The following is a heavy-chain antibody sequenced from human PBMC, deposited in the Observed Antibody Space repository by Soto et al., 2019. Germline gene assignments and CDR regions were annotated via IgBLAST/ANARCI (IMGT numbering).Heavy chain of an antibody. CDR2: ISISLGHT. CDR3: AANWNFGLNF. V-gene: IGHV3-11*03. J-gene: IGHJ4*02. Sequence: GGSLRLSCVASGFDFSDFLISWVRQAPGKGLEWISYISISLGHTDYAESVKGRFTISRDNAKSSVFLEMSDLRSDDTAVYYCAANWNFGLNFWGQGTLVTVSS. CDR1: GFDFSDFL. D-gene: IGHD1-1*01.